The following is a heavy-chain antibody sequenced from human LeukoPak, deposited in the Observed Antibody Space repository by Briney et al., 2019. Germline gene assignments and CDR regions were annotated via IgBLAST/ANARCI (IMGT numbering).Heavy chain of an antibody. V-gene: IGHV3-74*03. CDR2: ISSDGSTT. Sequence: PAVSLRLSCAASGFTCSRYWMHWVRQAPGKGLMWVSRISSDGSTTLYADSVKGRFTISRGTAKNTMYLQMNSLGAEDTDVYYCTTVLSSNCYKLCDYWGQGTLVTVSS. CDR3: TTVLSSNCYKLCDY. CDR1: GFTCSRYW. J-gene: IGHJ4*02. D-gene: IGHD6-13*01.